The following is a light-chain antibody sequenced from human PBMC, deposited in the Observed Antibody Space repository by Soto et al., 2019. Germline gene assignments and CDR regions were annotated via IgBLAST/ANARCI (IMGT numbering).Light chain of an antibody. J-gene: IGLJ1*01. Sequence: SYELTQPPSESVAPGQTARITCGGNNIGTRTVHWYQQKPGQAPVLVVHDDSDRPSGIPERFSGFNSGNTATLTITRVEAGYEADYFSQVWDSSSDHYVFGTGTKRTVL. V-gene: IGLV3-21*02. CDR1: NIGTRT. CDR2: DDS. CDR3: QVWDSSSDHYV.